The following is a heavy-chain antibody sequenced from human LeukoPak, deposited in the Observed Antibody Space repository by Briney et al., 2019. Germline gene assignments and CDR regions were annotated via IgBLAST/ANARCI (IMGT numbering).Heavy chain of an antibody. V-gene: IGHV3-15*01. CDR1: GFTFSNAW. Sequence: GGSLRLSCAASGFTFSNAWMSWVRQAPGKGLEWVGRIKSKTDGGTTDYAAPVKGRFTISRDDSKNTLYLQMNSLKTEDTAVXXXXXXXXCSSTSCYFWAFDIWGQGTMVTVSS. D-gene: IGHD2-2*01. CDR3: XXXXXCSSTSCYFWAFDI. J-gene: IGHJ3*02. CDR2: IKSKTDGGTT.